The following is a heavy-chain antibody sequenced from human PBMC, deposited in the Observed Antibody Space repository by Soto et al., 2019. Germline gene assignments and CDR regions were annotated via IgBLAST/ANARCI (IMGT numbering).Heavy chain of an antibody. Sequence: QVQLQESGPGLVKPSQTLSLTCTVSGGSITSGGHYWSWIRQHPEKGLEWIGYIYYSGSAYYNPSPKSRLTISVDTSTNQFSLKRSSVTAADTAVYYCARGGSSNGDFVRFDPWGQGTLVTVSS. CDR2: IYYSGSA. CDR3: ARGGSSNGDFVRFDP. CDR1: GGSITSGGHY. D-gene: IGHD4-17*01. V-gene: IGHV4-31*03. J-gene: IGHJ5*02.